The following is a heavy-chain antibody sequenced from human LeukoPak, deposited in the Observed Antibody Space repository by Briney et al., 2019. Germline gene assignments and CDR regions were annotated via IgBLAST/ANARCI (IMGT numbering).Heavy chain of an antibody. CDR1: GFTFNSYE. V-gene: IGHV3-48*03. J-gene: IGHJ3*02. Sequence: GGSLRLSCAASGFTFNSYEMNWVRQAPGKGLEWVSYISSSGSTIDYADSVKGRFTVSRDNARNSLYLQMNSLRAEDTAVYYCARDIQVMSHVLDIWGQGTMVTVSS. CDR2: ISSSGSTI. CDR3: ARDIQVMSHVLDI. D-gene: IGHD3-10*02.